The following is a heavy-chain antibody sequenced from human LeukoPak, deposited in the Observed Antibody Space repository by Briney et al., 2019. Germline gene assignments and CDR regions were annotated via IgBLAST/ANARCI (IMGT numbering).Heavy chain of an antibody. V-gene: IGHV3-66*01. CDR3: ARDALALAFDI. D-gene: IGHD3-16*02. CDR1: GFTFSDYG. CDR2: IYSGGST. J-gene: IGHJ3*02. Sequence: GGSLRLSCVVSGFTFSDYGMHWVRQAPGKGLEWVSVIYSGGSTYYADSVKGRFTISRDNSKNTLYLQMNSLRAEDTAVYYCARDALALAFDIWGQGTMVTVSS.